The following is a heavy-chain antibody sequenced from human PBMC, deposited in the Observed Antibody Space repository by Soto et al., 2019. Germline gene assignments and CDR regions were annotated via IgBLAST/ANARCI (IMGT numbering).Heavy chain of an antibody. D-gene: IGHD2-15*01. CDR2: IYHSGST. J-gene: IGHJ4*02. Sequence: SETLSLTCAVSGYSISSGYYGGWIRQPPGKGLEWIGSIYHSGSTYYNPSLKSRVTISVDTSKNQFSLKLSSVTAADTAVYYCARDLGYCSGGSCYPTDWGQGTLVTVSS. CDR3: ARDLGYCSGGSCYPTD. V-gene: IGHV4-38-2*02. CDR1: GYSISSGYY.